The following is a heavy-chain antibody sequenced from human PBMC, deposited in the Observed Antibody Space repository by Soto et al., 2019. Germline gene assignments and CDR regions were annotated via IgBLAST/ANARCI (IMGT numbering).Heavy chain of an antibody. CDR2: IYYSGST. CDR3: AIYLTRNPHNV. J-gene: IGHJ6*02. CDR1: GGSISSGGYY. V-gene: IGHV4-31*03. D-gene: IGHD2-2*02. Sequence: QVQLQESGPGLVKPSQTLYLTCTVSGGSISSGGYYWSWIRQHPGKGLEWIGYIYYSGSTYYNQSLKRRITISVDTSKNQFSLKLSSVTAADTAVYYCAIYLTRNPHNVWGQGTTVTVSS.